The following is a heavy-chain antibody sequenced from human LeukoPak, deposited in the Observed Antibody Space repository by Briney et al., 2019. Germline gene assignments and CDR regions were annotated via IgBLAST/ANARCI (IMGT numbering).Heavy chain of an antibody. CDR3: ARDIAVAGSDY. J-gene: IGHJ4*02. CDR1: GFTFSSYS. V-gene: IGHV3-21*01. CDR2: ISSSSSYI. Sequence: GGSLRLSCAASGFTFSSYSKNWVRQAPGKGLEWVSSISSSSSYIYYADSVKGRFTISRDNAKNSLYLQMNSMRAEDTAVYYCARDIAVAGSDYWGQGTLVTVSS. D-gene: IGHD6-19*01.